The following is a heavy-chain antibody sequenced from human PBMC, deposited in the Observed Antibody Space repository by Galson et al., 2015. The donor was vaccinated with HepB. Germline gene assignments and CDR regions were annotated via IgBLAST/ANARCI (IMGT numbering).Heavy chain of an antibody. D-gene: IGHD2-2*01. Sequence: SLRLSCAASGFIFSNYCMHWVRQTPGKGPEWIARITTDGTFLNYADSVKGRFTISRDNSKNTLYLQMNSLRAEDTAVYYCARVARYCGRAICYGWFDPWGQRTQVTVSS. CDR1: GFIFSNYC. J-gene: IGHJ5*02. V-gene: IGHV3-74*01. CDR2: ITTDGTFL. CDR3: ARVARYCGRAICYGWFDP.